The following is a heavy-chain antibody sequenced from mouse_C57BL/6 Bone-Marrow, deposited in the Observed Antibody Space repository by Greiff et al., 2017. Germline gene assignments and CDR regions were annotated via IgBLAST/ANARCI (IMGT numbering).Heavy chain of an antibody. D-gene: IGHD2-2*01. CDR2: IWCGGST. V-gene: IGHV2-4*01. J-gene: IGHJ4*01. Sequence: VQLQQSGPGLVQPSQSLSITCTVSGFSLTSYGVHWVRQPPGKGLEWLGVIWCGGSTDYNAAFISRLSISKDNSKSQVFFKMNSLQADDTAIYYCAKIWLRREDYAMDYWGQGTSVTVSS. CDR1: GFSLTSYG. CDR3: AKIWLRREDYAMDY.